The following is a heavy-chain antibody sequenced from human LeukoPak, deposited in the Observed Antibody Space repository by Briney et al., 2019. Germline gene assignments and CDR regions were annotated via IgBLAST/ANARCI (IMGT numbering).Heavy chain of an antibody. CDR3: ARATGYCSGGSCYDEAFDY. V-gene: IGHV4-59*01. Sequence: SETLSLTCTVSGHSISSYYWSWIRQPPGKGLEWIGYIYYSGSTNYNSSLKSRVTISVETSKNQFSLKLSSVTGADTAVYYCARATGYCSGGSCYDEAFDYWGQGTLVTVSS. D-gene: IGHD2-15*01. CDR1: GHSISSYY. J-gene: IGHJ4*02. CDR2: IYYSGST.